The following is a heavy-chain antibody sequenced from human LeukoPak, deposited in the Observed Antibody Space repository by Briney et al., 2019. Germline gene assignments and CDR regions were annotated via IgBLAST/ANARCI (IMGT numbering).Heavy chain of an antibody. CDR1: GGSISSNNW. V-gene: IGHV4-4*02. CDR2: IYHDGST. J-gene: IGHJ4*02. CDR3: ARDRGGYTYSHDY. Sequence: SETLSLTCAVSGGSISSNNWWMWVRQSPEKGLEWIGEIYHDGSTNYNPSLKSRVTISMDKSKNQLSLKLNFVTAADTAVYYCARDRGGYTYSHDYWGQGTLVTVSS. D-gene: IGHD5-18*01.